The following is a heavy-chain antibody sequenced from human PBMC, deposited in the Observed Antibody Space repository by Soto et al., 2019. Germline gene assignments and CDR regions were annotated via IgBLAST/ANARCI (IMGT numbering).Heavy chain of an antibody. CDR1: GYTFTSYY. CDR2: INPSGGST. V-gene: IGHV1-46*01. D-gene: IGHD3-3*01. J-gene: IGHJ6*02. Sequence: ASVKVSCKASGYTFTSYYMHCVRQAPGQGLEWMGIINPSGGSTSYAQKFQGRVTMTRDTSTSTVYMELSSLRSEDTAVYYCAREGIFGVAPRLYGMDVWGQGTTVTAP. CDR3: AREGIFGVAPRLYGMDV.